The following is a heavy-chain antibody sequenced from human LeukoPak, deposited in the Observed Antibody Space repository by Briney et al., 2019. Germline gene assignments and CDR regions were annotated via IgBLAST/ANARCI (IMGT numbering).Heavy chain of an antibody. J-gene: IGHJ5*02. Sequence: GGSLRLSCAASGFTLSSYSMNWVRQAPGKGLEWVSCISSSSSYICYADSVKGRFTISRDNAKKSLYLQMNSLRVEDTAVYYCARGSSNIAARNNWFDPWGQGTLVTVSS. CDR3: ARGSSNIAARNNWFDP. D-gene: IGHD6-6*01. V-gene: IGHV3-21*01. CDR1: GFTLSSYS. CDR2: ISSSSSYI.